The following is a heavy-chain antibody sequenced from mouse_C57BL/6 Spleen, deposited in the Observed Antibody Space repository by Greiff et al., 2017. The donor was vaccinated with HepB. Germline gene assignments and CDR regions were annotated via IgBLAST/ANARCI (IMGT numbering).Heavy chain of an antibody. J-gene: IGHJ1*03. CDR3: AREGGSSRYFDV. CDR2: IYPRSGNT. CDR1: GYTFTSYG. V-gene: IGHV1-81*01. Sequence: VQLVESGAELARPGASVKLSCKASGYTFTSYGISWVKQRTGQGLEWIGEIYPRSGNTYYNEKFKGKATLTADKSSSTAYMELRSLTSEDSAVYFCAREGGSSRYFDVWGTGTTVTVSS. D-gene: IGHD1-1*01.